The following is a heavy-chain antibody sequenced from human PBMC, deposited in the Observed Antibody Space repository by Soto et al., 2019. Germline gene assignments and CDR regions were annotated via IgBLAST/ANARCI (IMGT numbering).Heavy chain of an antibody. CDR1: GGSNSSVSYY. CDR3: ARLHCNSPNCVPLDP. J-gene: IGHJ5*02. Sequence: PSGTLSLTCGVSGGSNSSVSYYWGWIRQPPGKGLEWIGSIYYSGSAYYSPSLKSRVTMSVDTSKNQLSLELRSVTAADTAVYYCARLHCNSPNCVPLDPWGQGTLVNVSS. D-gene: IGHD2-2*01. CDR2: IYYSGSA. V-gene: IGHV4-39*01.